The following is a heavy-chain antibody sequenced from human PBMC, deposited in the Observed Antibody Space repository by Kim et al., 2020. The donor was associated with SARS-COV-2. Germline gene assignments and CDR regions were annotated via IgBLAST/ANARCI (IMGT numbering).Heavy chain of an antibody. V-gene: IGHV4-39*07. D-gene: IGHD2-15*01. CDR3: ARVVGYCSGGSCYPFYFDY. Sequence: RRVTISVDTSKNQFSLKLSSVTAADTAVYYCARVVGYCSGGSCYPFYFDYWGQGTLVTVSS. J-gene: IGHJ4*02.